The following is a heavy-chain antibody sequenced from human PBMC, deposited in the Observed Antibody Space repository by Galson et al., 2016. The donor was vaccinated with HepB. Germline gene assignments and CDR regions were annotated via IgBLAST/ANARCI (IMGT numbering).Heavy chain of an antibody. J-gene: IGHJ4*02. CDR3: ARVNRDYCTSTSCFYFDY. CDR1: GGSISSYY. Sequence: ETLSLTCTVSGGSISSYYWTWIRQPPGKGLEWIGYIYYSGSTNYNPSLKSRVIISVDTSENQFSLKLSSVTAADTAVYYCARVNRDYCTSTSCFYFDYWGQGTLVTVSS. V-gene: IGHV4-59*01. D-gene: IGHD2-2*01. CDR2: IYYSGST.